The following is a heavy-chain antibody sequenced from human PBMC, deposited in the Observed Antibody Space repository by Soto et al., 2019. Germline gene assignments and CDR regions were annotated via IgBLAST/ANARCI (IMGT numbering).Heavy chain of an antibody. V-gene: IGHV3-48*02. CDR1: GFTFKTYN. CDR3: ARDPSPDSSGWYYFDY. CDR2: IGTSGTPV. D-gene: IGHD6-19*01. J-gene: IGHJ4*02. Sequence: EVQLAESGGALVQPGGSLRLSCAASGFTFKTYNMNWVRQAPGKGLEWVSYIGTSGTPVYYADSVKGRFTISRDNAKNSLFLQMHSLRDEDTALYFCARDPSPDSSGWYYFDYWGKGTLVTVSS.